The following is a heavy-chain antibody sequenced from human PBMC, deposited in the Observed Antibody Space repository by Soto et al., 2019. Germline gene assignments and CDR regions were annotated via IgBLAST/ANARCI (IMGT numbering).Heavy chain of an antibody. J-gene: IGHJ5*02. V-gene: IGHV3-23*01. Sequence: GASLRLYSEASGFTFCCYWMSWVRQAPWKGLVWVSVISGNGGSTYYADSVKGRFTISRDNSKNTLYLQMNSLRPEDTAVYYYAKEVWISTTGWFDP. CDR2: ISGNGGST. CDR3: AKEVWISTTGWFDP. D-gene: IGHD3-16*01. CDR1: GFTFCCYW.